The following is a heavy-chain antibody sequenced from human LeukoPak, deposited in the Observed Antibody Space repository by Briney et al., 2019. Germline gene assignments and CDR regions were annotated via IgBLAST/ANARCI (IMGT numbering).Heavy chain of an antibody. CDR2: INLYSGGT. CDR3: ASWAGGNEPVASYDY. CDR1: GYSFTSYY. Sequence: ASVKVSCKPTGYSFTSYYIYWMRQAPGQGLECMGWINLYSGGTKYAQRFQSRVTMTRYTSISTAYMELSRLRSDDTAIYYCASWAGGNEPVASYDYWGRGTMVTVSP. V-gene: IGHV1-2*02. D-gene: IGHD2-2*01. J-gene: IGHJ4*02.